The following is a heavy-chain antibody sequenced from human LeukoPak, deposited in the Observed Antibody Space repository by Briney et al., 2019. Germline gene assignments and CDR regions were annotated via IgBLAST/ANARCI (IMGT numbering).Heavy chain of an antibody. J-gene: IGHJ4*02. CDR2: ISYDGSNK. CDR3: AKERNSSSSPPLS. D-gene: IGHD6-13*01. V-gene: IGHV3-30*18. Sequence: PGGSLRLSCAASGFTFSSYGMHWVRQAPGKGLEGVAVISYDGSNKYYADSVKGRFTISRDNAKNTLYLQMNSLRAEDTAVYYCAKERNSSSSPPLSRGQGTLVTVSS. CDR1: GFTFSSYG.